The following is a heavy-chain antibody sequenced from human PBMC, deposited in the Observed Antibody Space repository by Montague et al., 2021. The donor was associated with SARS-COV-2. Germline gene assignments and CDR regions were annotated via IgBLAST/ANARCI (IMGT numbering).Heavy chain of an antibody. D-gene: IGHD5-12*01. Sequence: SETLSLTCSVSGGSISDYYWNWIRQPPGKGLEWIGYIYYNTGTTXXNPXLQSRVTISLVTAKNQFSLHLRSVTAADTALYFCARGTGYDYYFDCWGLGALVTVSS. J-gene: IGHJ4*02. CDR2: IYYNTGTT. CDR1: GGSISDYY. CDR3: ARGTGYDYYFDC. V-gene: IGHV4-59*01.